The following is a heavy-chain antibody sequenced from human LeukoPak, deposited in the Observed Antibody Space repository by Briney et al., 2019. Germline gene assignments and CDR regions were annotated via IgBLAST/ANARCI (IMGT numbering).Heavy chain of an antibody. CDR2: IKPEGIDK. D-gene: IGHD5-24*01. CDR3: ATISAQTFDI. Sequence: GGSLRLSCVGSGFTFRSHWVNWVRQSPGKGLEWVANIKPEGIDKYYVDSARGRFTVSRDNAKNSAFLQMNSLRAEDTAIYYCATISAQTFDIWGQGTLVSVSS. V-gene: IGHV3-7*01. J-gene: IGHJ3*02. CDR1: GFTFRSHW.